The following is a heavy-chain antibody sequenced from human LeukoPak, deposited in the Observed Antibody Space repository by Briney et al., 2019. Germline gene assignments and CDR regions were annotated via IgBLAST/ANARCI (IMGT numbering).Heavy chain of an antibody. D-gene: IGHD1-1*01. J-gene: IGHJ6*03. Sequence: PGGSLRLSCAASGLTLSRYVMSWVRQSPGKGLEWVSGISGSGSSTYYADSVKGRITISRDNSKTTLYLEMNSLRAEDTATYYSGTTLLRASTYMDVWGKGTTVIVSS. V-gene: IGHV3-23*01. CDR3: GTTLLRASTYMDV. CDR2: ISGSGSST. CDR1: GLTLSRYV.